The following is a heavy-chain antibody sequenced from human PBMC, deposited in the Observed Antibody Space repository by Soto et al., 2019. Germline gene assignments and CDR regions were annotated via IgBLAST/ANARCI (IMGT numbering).Heavy chain of an antibody. D-gene: IGHD3-16*01. J-gene: IGHJ6*03. CDR2: IYYSGST. Sequence: SETLSLTCTVSGGSITNYYWGWIRQPPGMGLEWIGYIYYSGSTNYNPALKSRLTISVDTSKNQFSLKLSSVTAADTAVYYCARRGHNFYYYMDVWGKGTTVTVSS. V-gene: IGHV4-59*08. CDR3: ARRGHNFYYYMDV. CDR1: GGSITNYY.